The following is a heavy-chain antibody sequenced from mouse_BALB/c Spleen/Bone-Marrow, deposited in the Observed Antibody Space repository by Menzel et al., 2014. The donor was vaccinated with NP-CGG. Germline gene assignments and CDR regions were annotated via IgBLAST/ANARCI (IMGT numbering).Heavy chain of an antibody. CDR2: IYPGDGDT. Sequence: VQLQESGAELVRPGSSVKISCKSSGYAFSTYWINWVKQRPGQGLEWIGQIYPGDGDTDFNGKFKGKATLTADRSSNTAYMEFSGLTSEDSAVYFCARGGISVDYWGQGTTLTVSS. J-gene: IGHJ2*01. CDR1: GYAFSTYW. CDR3: ARGGISVDY. V-gene: IGHV1-80*01.